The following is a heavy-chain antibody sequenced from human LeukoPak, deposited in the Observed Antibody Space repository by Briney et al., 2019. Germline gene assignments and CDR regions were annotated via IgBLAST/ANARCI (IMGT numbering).Heavy chain of an antibody. CDR2: VERRGYT. CDR3: AKGLRQIWFGELNDAFDI. V-gene: IGHV4-34*01. CDR1: GGAFRDHQ. D-gene: IGHD3-10*01. Sequence: SETLSLTCAVYGGAFRDHQWSWIRQPPGKGLEWIGDVERRGYTNYNPSLRGRPTMSVDASKNQISLRLTSVTAADTAVYYCAKGLRQIWFGELNDAFDIWGQGTMVHVSS. J-gene: IGHJ3*02.